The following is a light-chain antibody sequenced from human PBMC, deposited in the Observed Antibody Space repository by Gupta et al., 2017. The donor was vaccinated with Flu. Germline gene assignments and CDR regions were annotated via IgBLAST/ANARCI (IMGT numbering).Light chain of an antibody. J-gene: IGKJ1*01. V-gene: IGKV3-15*01. CDR2: GAS. CDR3: EQYNEWPDT. Sequence: EMVLTQSPATLSVSPGEGVTLFCRASQSVTTNLAWYQQKPGQAPRLLIYGASTRATGIPARFSGSGSGTEFTLTISSLQSEDFADYFCEQYNEWPDTFGQGTRVE. CDR1: QSVTTN.